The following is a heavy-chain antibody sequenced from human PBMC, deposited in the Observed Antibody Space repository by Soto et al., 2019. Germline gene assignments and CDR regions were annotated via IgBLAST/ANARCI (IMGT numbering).Heavy chain of an antibody. J-gene: IGHJ4*02. V-gene: IGHV4-30-4*01. D-gene: IGHD3-10*01. Sequence: QVQLQESGPGLVKPSQTLSLTCTVSGGSISSGDYYWNWIRQPPGKGLEWIGYIYYSGSTDYNPSLKRRVTLSVDTSKNQFSLKLSSVTAADTAVYYCARHMWFGRTRSVDYWGQGTLVTVSS. CDR2: IYYSGST. CDR3: ARHMWFGRTRSVDY. CDR1: GGSISSGDYY.